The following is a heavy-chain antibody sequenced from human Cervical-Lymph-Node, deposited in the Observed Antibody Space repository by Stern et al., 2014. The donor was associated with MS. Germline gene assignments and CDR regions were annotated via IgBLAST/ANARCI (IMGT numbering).Heavy chain of an antibody. J-gene: IGHJ6*02. Sequence: VQLVQSGAEVKKPGSSVRVSCKASGGTFSSYAISWVRQAPGQGLEWMGGIIRMFGTANYAQKFQGRVTITADDSTTTAYMEVSSLRSEDTAVYYCASSVGELTPEAVWGQGTTVTVFS. CDR1: GGTFSSYA. CDR2: IIRMFGTA. V-gene: IGHV1-69*01. CDR3: ASSVGELTPEAV. D-gene: IGHD3-10*01.